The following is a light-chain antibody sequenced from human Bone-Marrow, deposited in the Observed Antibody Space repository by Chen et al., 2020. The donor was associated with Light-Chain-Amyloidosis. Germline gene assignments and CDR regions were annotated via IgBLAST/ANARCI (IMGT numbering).Light chain of an antibody. CDR2: WAS. V-gene: IGKV4-1*01. CDR3: QQYYTPPIT. CDR1: RSVFYSSSNQDY. J-gene: IGKJ4*01. Sequence: DIVMTQSPDSLAVSLGERATISCKSSRSVFYSSSNQDYLVWDPQKPGQPPKLLIYWASTRESGFPDRFTGSGSGTDFNLTISGVQAEDVAVYYCQQYYTPPITFGGGTKVEIK.